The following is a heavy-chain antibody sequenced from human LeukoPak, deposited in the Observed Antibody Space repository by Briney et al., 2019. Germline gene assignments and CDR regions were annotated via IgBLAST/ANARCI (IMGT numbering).Heavy chain of an antibody. D-gene: IGHD3-16*01. CDR2: INPNSGGT. V-gene: IGHV1-2*02. J-gene: IGHJ5*02. CDR1: GYSFSDYY. CDR3: ARADRLDGGPYLIGP. Sequence: ASVKVSCKTSGYSFSDYYMHWVRQAPGQGLEWMGWINPNSGGTSSAQKFQGRVTMTRDTAITTVYMEVSWLTSDDTTIYYCARADRLDGGPYLIGPWGQGTLVTVSS.